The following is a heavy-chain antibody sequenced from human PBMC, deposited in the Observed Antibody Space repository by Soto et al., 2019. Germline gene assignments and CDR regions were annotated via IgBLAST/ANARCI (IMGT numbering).Heavy chain of an antibody. CDR3: AKKAHCSSSSCYVDY. Sequence: GGSLRLSCSGSGFTFSTYAMHWVRQAPGKGLEYVSAISGNGGSTYYADSVKGRFTISRDNSKNTLYLQMSSLRAEDTAVYYCAKKAHCSSSSCYVDYWGQGTLVTVSS. D-gene: IGHD2-2*01. CDR2: ISGNGGST. J-gene: IGHJ4*02. V-gene: IGHV3-64D*08. CDR1: GFTFSTYA.